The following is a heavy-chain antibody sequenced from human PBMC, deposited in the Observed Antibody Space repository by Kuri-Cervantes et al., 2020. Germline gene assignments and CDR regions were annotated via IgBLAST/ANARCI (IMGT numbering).Heavy chain of an antibody. J-gene: IGHJ4*02. CDR3: AKGRPTMITYGSIDY. CDR1: GFTFSSYS. CDR2: ISSSSTI. D-gene: IGHD3-16*01. Sequence: GGSLRLSCAASGFTFSSYSMNWVRQAPGKGLEWVSYISSSSTIYYADSLKGRFTISRDNTKNSLYLQMNSLRTEDTALYYCAKGRPTMITYGSIDYWGQGTLVTVSS. V-gene: IGHV3-48*04.